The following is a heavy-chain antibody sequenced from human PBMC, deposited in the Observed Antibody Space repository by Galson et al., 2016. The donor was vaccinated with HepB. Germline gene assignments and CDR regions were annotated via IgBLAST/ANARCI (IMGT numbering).Heavy chain of an antibody. J-gene: IGHJ4*02. D-gene: IGHD3-10*01. V-gene: IGHV3-7*05. CDR1: GFTLSSYW. Sequence: SLRLSCAASGFTLSSYWMSWVRQAPGKGLEWVANIKQDGSEEYYVDSVKGRFTISRDNAKNSLYLQMNSLRAEDTAVYYCARRRGSGSHDYWGQGTLVTASS. CDR2: IKQDGSEE. CDR3: ARRRGSGSHDY.